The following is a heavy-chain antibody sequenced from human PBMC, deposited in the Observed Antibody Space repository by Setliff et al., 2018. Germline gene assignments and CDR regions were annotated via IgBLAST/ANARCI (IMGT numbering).Heavy chain of an antibody. CDR3: AREGGGSYLNWYFDL. CDR1: GGSISSGGYY. D-gene: IGHD1-26*01. Sequence: PSETLSLTCTVSGGSISSGGYYRSWIRQHPGKGLEWIGYIYYSGSTYYNPSLKSRVTISVDTSKNQFSLKLSSVTAADTAVYYCAREGGGSYLNWYFDLWGRGTLVTVPQ. V-gene: IGHV4-31*03. J-gene: IGHJ2*01. CDR2: IYYSGST.